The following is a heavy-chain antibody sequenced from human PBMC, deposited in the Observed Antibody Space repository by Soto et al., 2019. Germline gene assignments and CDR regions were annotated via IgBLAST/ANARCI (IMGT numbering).Heavy chain of an antibody. Sequence: QAQLQESGPGLVRPSGTLSLTCTVSRFSVTNNKYWNWFRRYHGKALEWIGEIYHSGATYYNPSRSGRASISMDKSKNQISLNLTSVTAADTAVYYCARESSYSTDGGCAIIRDALDVGGQGTLVTVSS. CDR1: RFSVTNNKY. J-gene: IGHJ3*01. V-gene: IGHV4-4*02. CDR3: ARESSYSTDGGCAIIRDALDV. CDR2: IYHSGAT. D-gene: IGHD2-15*01.